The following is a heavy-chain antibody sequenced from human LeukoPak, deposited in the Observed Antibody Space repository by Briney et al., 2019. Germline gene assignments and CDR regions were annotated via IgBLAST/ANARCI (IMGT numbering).Heavy chain of an antibody. CDR2: IWYDGSNK. CDR3: ARERTLYVSGSGYGMDV. J-gene: IGHJ6*02. Sequence: GGSLRLSCAASGFAFSSYGMHWVRQAPGKGLEWVALIWYDGSNKYYADSVKGRFTISRDSSKNTLYLEMSSLRAEDTAVYFCARERTLYVSGSGYGMDVWGQGTTVTVSS. V-gene: IGHV3-33*01. CDR1: GFAFSSYG. D-gene: IGHD3-10*01.